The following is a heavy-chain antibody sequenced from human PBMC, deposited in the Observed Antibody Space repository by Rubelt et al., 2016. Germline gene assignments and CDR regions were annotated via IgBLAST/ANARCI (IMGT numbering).Heavy chain of an antibody. D-gene: IGHD4-17*01. J-gene: IGHJ1*01. CDR1: GFTFSSYA. V-gene: IGHV3-64*04. CDR3: AKPARLDYGINAEYFQH. CDR2: ISSNGGST. Sequence: SGFTFSSYAIHWVRQAPGKGLEYVSAISSNGGSTYYADSVKGRFTISRDNSKNTLYLQMNSLRAEDTAVYYCAKPARLDYGINAEYFQHWGQGTLVTVSS.